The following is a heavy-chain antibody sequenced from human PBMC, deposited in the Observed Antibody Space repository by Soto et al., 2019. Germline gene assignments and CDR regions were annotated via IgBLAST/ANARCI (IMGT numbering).Heavy chain of an antibody. CDR1: GGSISSGGYS. D-gene: IGHD2-21*02. V-gene: IGHV4-30-2*01. J-gene: IGHJ4*02. CDR3: ARGGDCGGDCYAFDY. CDR2: IYHSGST. Sequence: QLQLQESGSGLVKPSQTLSLTCAVSGGSISSGGYSWSWIRQPPGKGLEWIGYIYHSGSTYYNPSLKSRVTIXXDXSKXQFSLKLSSVTAADTAVYYCARGGDCGGDCYAFDYWGQGTLVTVSS.